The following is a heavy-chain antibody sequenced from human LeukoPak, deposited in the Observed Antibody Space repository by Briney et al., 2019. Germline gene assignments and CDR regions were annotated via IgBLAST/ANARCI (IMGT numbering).Heavy chain of an antibody. CDR3: AKAPTMVRGEGY. V-gene: IGHV3-23*01. CDR2: ISGRGGST. CDR1: GFTFSSYA. J-gene: IGHJ4*02. D-gene: IGHD3-10*01. Sequence: GGSLRLSCAASGFTFSSYAMSWVRQAPGEGREGVSAISGRGGSTNYADSGKGGFTISRDNSKNTLYLRMNSLRAEDTAVYYCAKAPTMVRGEGYWGQGTLVTVSS.